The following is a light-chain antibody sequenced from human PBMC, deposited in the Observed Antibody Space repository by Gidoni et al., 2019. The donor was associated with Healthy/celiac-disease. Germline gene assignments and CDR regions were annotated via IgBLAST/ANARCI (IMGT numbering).Light chain of an antibody. CDR1: QSVSSY. J-gene: IGKJ4*01. V-gene: IGKV3-11*01. CDR2: DAS. CDR3: QQRSNWPPFT. Sequence: EIVFTQSPATLSLSPGERATLSCRASQSVSSYLAWYQQKPGQAPRLLIYDASNRATGIPARFSGSGSGTDFTLTISSLEPEDFAVYYCQQRSNWPPFTFXGXTKVEIK.